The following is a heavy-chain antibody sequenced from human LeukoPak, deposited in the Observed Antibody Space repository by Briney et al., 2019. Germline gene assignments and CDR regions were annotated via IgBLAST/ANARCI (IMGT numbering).Heavy chain of an antibody. Sequence: GGSLRLSCAASGFTFSSYGMHWVRQAPGKGLEWVAVIWYDGSNKYYADSVKGRFTISRDNSKNTLYLQMNSLRAEDTAVYYCARDIRNYYDRGFYAATDAFDIWGQGTMVTVSS. CDR1: GFTFSSYG. CDR2: IWYDGSNK. V-gene: IGHV3-33*01. J-gene: IGHJ3*02. CDR3: ARDIRNYYDRGFYAATDAFDI. D-gene: IGHD3-22*01.